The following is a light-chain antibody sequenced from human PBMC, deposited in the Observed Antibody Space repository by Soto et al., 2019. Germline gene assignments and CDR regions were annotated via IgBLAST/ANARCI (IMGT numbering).Light chain of an antibody. CDR2: DTV. CDR1: TGAVTSGHY. CDR3: MLSYNAAGV. V-gene: IGLV7-46*01. J-gene: IGLJ2*01. Sequence: QTVVTQEPSLTLSPGGTVTLTCGSTTGAVTSGHYPYWFQQKPGQAPRTLIYDTVNRESWAPARFSGSLLGGKAALTLSGAQPEDEAEYYCMLSYNAAGVLGGGTKLTVL.